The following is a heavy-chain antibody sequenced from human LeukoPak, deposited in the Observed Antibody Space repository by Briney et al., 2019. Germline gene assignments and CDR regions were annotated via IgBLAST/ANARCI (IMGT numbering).Heavy chain of an antibody. Sequence: PSETLSLTCTVAGGSISSYYWSWVRHPPGKGRGWIGYIYYSGSTNYNPSLKSRVTISVDTSKNQFSLKLSSVTAADTAVYYCARQIRWSAFDIWGQGTMVTVSS. CDR3: ARQIRWSAFDI. V-gene: IGHV4-59*08. CDR2: IYYSGST. CDR1: GGSISSYY. J-gene: IGHJ3*02. D-gene: IGHD1-26*01.